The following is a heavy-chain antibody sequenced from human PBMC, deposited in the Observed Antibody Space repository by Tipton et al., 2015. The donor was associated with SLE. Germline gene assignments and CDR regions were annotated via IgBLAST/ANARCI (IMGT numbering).Heavy chain of an antibody. Sequence: QLVQSGAEVKKPGASVKVSCKASGYTFTSYGISWVRQAPGQGLEWMGWISAYNGNTNYAQKLQGRVTMTTDTSTSTAYMELGSLRSDDRAVYYCARVSSLVGAGVGAFDIWGQGTMVTVSS. CDR1: GYTFTSYG. CDR2: ISAYNGNT. CDR3: ARVSSLVGAGVGAFDI. D-gene: IGHD2-15*01. J-gene: IGHJ3*02. V-gene: IGHV1-18*01.